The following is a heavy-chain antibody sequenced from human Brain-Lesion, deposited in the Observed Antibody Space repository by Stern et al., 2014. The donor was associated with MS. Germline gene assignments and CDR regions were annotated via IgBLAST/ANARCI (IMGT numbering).Heavy chain of an antibody. CDR2: IYYSGFT. J-gene: IGHJ4*02. D-gene: IGHD1-26*01. CDR1: GGSISSSTYY. CDR3: ARHDSVPRPSQLYSARDRGPGYFDY. V-gene: IGHV4-39*01. Sequence: VHLVESGPGLVKPSETLSLTCTVSGGSISSSTYYWAWIRQPPGKGLEWIGNIYYSGFTYYNPSLKSRVTISVDMSKNQFSLKLSSVTAADTAIYYCARHDSVPRPSQLYSARDRGPGYFDYWGQGTLVNVSS.